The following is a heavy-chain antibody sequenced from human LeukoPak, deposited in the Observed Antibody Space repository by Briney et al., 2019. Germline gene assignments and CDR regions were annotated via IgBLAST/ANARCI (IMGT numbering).Heavy chain of an antibody. CDR3: ASMVATKDAFDI. CDR2: INPSGGST. V-gene: IGHV1-46*01. J-gene: IGHJ3*02. CDR1: GYTFTSYY. Sequence: GASVKVSCKASGYTFTSYYMHWVRQAPGQGLEWMGIINPSGGSTSYAQKFQGRVTMTRDMSTSTVYMELSSLRSEDTAVYYCASMVATKDAFDIWGQGTMVTVSS. D-gene: IGHD1-26*01.